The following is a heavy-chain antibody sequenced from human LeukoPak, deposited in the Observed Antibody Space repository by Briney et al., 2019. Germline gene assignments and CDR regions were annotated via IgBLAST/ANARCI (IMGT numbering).Heavy chain of an antibody. D-gene: IGHD6-13*01. Sequence: ASVKVSCKASGYTFTSYGISWVRQAPGQGLEWMGWISAYNGNTNYAQKLQGRVTMTTDTSTSTAYMELRSLRSDDTAVYYCARDPQRIAAAGTDSLADYWGQGTLVTVSS. CDR1: GYTFTSYG. CDR3: ARDPQRIAAAGTDSLADY. V-gene: IGHV1-18*01. J-gene: IGHJ4*02. CDR2: ISAYNGNT.